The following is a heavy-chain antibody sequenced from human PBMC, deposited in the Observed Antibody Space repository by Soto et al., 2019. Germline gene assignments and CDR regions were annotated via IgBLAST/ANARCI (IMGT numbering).Heavy chain of an antibody. V-gene: IGHV5-51*01. CDR2: IYVDDSET. J-gene: IGHJ4*02. CDR1: GDSFASFW. D-gene: IGHD2-21*02. CDR3: ARGDRGEY. Sequence: XESLKISCTGSGDSFASFWIAWVRQMPGKGLEWMGIIYVDDSETRYSPSFQGQVTISADKSINTAYLQWNSLKASDTAIYYCARGDRGEYWGQGHLVTVSS.